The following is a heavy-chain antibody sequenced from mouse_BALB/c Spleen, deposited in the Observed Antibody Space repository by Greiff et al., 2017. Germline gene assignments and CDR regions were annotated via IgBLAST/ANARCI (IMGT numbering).Heavy chain of an antibody. CDR3: AGGGNIFDY. CDR2: ISDGGSYT. V-gene: IGHV5-4*02. CDR1: GFTFSDYY. Sequence: EVQRVESGGGLVKPGGSLKLSCAASGFTFSDYYMYWVRQTPEKRLEWVATISDGGSYTYYPDSVKGRFTISRDNAKNNLYLQMSSLKSEDTAMYYCAGGGNIFDYWGQGTTLTVSS. J-gene: IGHJ2*01. D-gene: IGHD1-1*02.